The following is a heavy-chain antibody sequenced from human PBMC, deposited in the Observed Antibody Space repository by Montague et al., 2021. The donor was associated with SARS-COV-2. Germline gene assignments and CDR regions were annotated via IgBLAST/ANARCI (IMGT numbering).Heavy chain of an antibody. J-gene: IGHJ4*02. CDR1: GGSISSFY. Sequence: SETLSLTCAVSGGSISSFYWSWFRQPPGKGLEWIGYISDSGSTNYNPSLTSRVNMSVDTSKNQFSLKVNSVTAADTAVYYCARHYSASLPAAYWGQGTLVTVSS. V-gene: IGHV4-59*08. CDR3: ARHYSASLPAAY. CDR2: ISDSGST. D-gene: IGHD4-11*01.